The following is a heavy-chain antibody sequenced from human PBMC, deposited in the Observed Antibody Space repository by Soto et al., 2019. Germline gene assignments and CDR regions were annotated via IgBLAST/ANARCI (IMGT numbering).Heavy chain of an antibody. V-gene: IGHV5-51*01. Sequence: VQLAQSGAEVKEPGETLKISCKGCGYTFSKYWIGWVRQTPGKGLEWMGMIYPGDSDARYSPSFEGQVTFSVDKSINTAYLQWNSLKASDTAMYYCASQGGEYDTMSDYWGQGTLVTVSS. CDR3: ASQGGEYDTMSDY. D-gene: IGHD2-21*01. J-gene: IGHJ4*02. CDR1: GYTFSKYW. CDR2: IYPGDSDA.